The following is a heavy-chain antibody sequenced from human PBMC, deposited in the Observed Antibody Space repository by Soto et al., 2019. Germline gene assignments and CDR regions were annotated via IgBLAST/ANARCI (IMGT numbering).Heavy chain of an antibody. J-gene: IGHJ4*02. V-gene: IGHV3-23*01. CDR1: GFTFSNYA. CDR2: ISGSGSST. CDR3: AKDKTYSSGWYPGY. Sequence: GGSLRLSCAASGFTFSNYAMSWVRQAPGKGLEWVSGISGSGSSTYYADSVKGRFTISRDNSKNTLYLQMNSLRAEDTSVYYCAKDKTYSSGWYPGYWGQGTLVTVSS. D-gene: IGHD6-19*01.